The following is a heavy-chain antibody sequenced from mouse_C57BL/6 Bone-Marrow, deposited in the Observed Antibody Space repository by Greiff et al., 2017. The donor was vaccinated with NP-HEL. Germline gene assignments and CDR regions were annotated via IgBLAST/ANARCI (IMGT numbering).Heavy chain of an antibody. CDR1: GYTFTSYG. CDR3: ARSLIYYDYGDWYFDV. J-gene: IGHJ1*03. Sequence: QVQLKESGAELARPGASVKLSCKASGYTFTSYGISWVKQRTGQGLEWIGEIYPRSGNTYYNEKFKGKATLTADKSSSTAYMELRSLTSEDSAVYFCARSLIYYDYGDWYFDVWGTGTTVTVSS. D-gene: IGHD2-4*01. CDR2: IYPRSGNT. V-gene: IGHV1-81*01.